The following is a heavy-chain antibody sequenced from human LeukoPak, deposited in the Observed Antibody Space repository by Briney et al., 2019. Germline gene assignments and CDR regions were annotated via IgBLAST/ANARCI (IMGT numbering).Heavy chain of an antibody. CDR1: AFTFSNYW. D-gene: IGHD2-2*02. CDR3: ARRCSSTSCYRGENWFDP. Sequence: GGSLRLSCAASAFTFSNYWMSWVRQAPGKGLEWVANIKQDGSEKYYVDSVKGRFTISRDNAKNSLYLQMNSLRAEDTAVYYCARRCSSTSCYRGENWFDPWGQGTLVTVSS. J-gene: IGHJ5*02. CDR2: IKQDGSEK. V-gene: IGHV3-7*01.